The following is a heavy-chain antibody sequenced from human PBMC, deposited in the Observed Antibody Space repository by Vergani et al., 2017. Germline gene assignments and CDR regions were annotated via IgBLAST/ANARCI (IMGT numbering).Heavy chain of an antibody. V-gene: IGHV3-23*01. CDR1: GFTFSSYA. CDR2: ISGSGGST. D-gene: IGHD6-13*01. CDR3: ARDFPGSSSWMRPFDY. Sequence: EVQLLESGGGLVQPGGSLRLSCAASGFTFSSYAMSWVRQAPGKGLEWVSAISGSGGSTYYADSVKGRFTISRDNSKNTLYLQMNSLRAEDTAVYYCARDFPGSSSWMRPFDYWGQGTLVTVSS. J-gene: IGHJ4*02.